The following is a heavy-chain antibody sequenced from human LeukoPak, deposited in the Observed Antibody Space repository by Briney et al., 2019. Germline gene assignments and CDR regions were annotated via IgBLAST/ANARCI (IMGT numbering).Heavy chain of an antibody. CDR3: ARSGGGGAFDI. CDR1: GFTLSTHW. Sequence: GGSLGLSCAGSGFTLSTHWMHWVRQGPGKGLVWVSRIYTDGRRTDYADSVKGRFTISGDNARNTLHLQMNSLRADDTAVYYCARSGGGGAFDIWGQGTMVTVSS. J-gene: IGHJ3*02. D-gene: IGHD3-3*01. CDR2: IYTDGRRT. V-gene: IGHV3-74*01.